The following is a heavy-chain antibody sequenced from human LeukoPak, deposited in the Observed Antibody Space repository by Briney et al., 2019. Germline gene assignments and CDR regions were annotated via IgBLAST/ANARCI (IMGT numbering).Heavy chain of an antibody. CDR2: LSPDGGTI. Sequence: QAGGSLRLSCVVSGFTFSSYWMHWVRQAPGKGLVWVSRLSPDGGTIDYSDSVRGRFTISRDNAKDTLYLQMNSLRVDDTAVYYCATAGQWRFDSWGLGTLVTVSS. CDR1: GFTFSSYW. D-gene: IGHD6-19*01. CDR3: ATAGQWRFDS. J-gene: IGHJ4*02. V-gene: IGHV3-74*01.